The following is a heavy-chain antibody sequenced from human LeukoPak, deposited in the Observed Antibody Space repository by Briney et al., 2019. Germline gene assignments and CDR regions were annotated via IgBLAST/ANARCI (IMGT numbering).Heavy chain of an antibody. CDR3: ARVYYDILTGYQYYYYMDV. J-gene: IGHJ6*03. V-gene: IGHV4-4*07. Sequence: SETLSLTCTVSGGSISSYYWSWIRQPAGKGLEWIRRIYTSGSTNYNPSLKSRVTMSVDTSKNQFSLKLSSVTAADTAVYYCARVYYDILTGYQYYYYMDVWGKGTTVTISS. CDR1: GGSISSYY. CDR2: IYTSGST. D-gene: IGHD3-9*01.